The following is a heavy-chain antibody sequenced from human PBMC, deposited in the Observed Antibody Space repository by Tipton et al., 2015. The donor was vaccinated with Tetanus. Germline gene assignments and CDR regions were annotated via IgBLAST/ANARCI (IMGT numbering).Heavy chain of an antibody. CDR3: ARGPSYSGAWYHY. CDR2: IYYKGST. V-gene: IGHV4-59*01. D-gene: IGHD6-19*01. CDR1: GFSLETFG. J-gene: IGHJ4*02. Sequence: LRLSCVASGFSLETFGINWVRQAPGKGLEWIGYIYYKGSTNYNPSLRSRVTISIDTSSNQFSLKLTSVTPADTAIYYCARGPSYSGAWYHYWGQGAMVTVSP.